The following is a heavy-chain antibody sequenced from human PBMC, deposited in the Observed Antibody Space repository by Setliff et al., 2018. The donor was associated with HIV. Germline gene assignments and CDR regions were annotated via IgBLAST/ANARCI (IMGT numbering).Heavy chain of an antibody. CDR1: GGSFSGYY. J-gene: IGHJ2*01. CDR2: INHDRTT. V-gene: IGHV4-34*01. Sequence: SETLSLTCAVYGGSFSGYYWSWIRQPPGKGLEWIGEINHDRTTNYNPSLKSRVTISVDTSKNQFSLKLSSVTAADTAVYYCARAMRGVGSSWSWYFDLWGRGTLVTAPQ. D-gene: IGHD6-13*01. CDR3: ARAMRGVGSSWSWYFDL.